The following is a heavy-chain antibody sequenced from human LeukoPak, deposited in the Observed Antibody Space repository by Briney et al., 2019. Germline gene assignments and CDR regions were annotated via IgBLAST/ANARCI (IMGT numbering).Heavy chain of an antibody. CDR3: ASLTPSGSYFDY. CDR1: GFTFSSYG. V-gene: IGHV3-23*01. CDR2: ISGSGGST. Sequence: PGGSLRLSCAASGFTFSSYGMSWVRQAPGKGLEWVSDISGSGGSTYYADSVKGRFTISRDNSKNTLYLQMNSLRAEDTAVYYCASLTPSGSYFDYWGQGTLVTVSS. D-gene: IGHD5-12*01. J-gene: IGHJ4*02.